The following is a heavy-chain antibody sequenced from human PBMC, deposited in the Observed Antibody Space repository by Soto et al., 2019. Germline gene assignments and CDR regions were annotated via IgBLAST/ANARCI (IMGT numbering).Heavy chain of an antibody. Sequence: QVQLVESGGGVVQPGRSLRLSCAASGFTFSSYGMHWVRQAPGKGLEWVAVIWYDGSNKYYADSVKGRFTISRDNSKNTLYLQMNSLRAEDTAVYYCAREDYYDSTSHGGNYFDYWGQGTLVTVSS. CDR1: GFTFSSYG. V-gene: IGHV3-33*01. CDR3: AREDYYDSTSHGGNYFDY. CDR2: IWYDGSNK. D-gene: IGHD3-22*01. J-gene: IGHJ4*02.